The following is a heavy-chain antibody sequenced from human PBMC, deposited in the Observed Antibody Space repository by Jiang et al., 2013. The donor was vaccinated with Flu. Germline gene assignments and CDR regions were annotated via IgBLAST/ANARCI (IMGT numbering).Heavy chain of an antibody. CDR3: ARARSRVTYQKFDP. V-gene: IGHV4-59*01. CDR2: ISDSGST. D-gene: IGHD5-24*01. CDR1: GDSLKSYY. J-gene: IGHJ5*02. Sequence: LLKPSETLALTCSVSGDSLKSYYWSWIRQPPGKGLEWIGGISDSGSTNYNPSLRTRVTMSVDTSKNQFSLKLSSVTAADTAVYFCARARSRVTYQKFDPWGQGTLVIVTS.